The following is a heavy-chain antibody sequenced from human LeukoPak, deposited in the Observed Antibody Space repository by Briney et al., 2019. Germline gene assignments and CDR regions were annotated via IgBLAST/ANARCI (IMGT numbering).Heavy chain of an antibody. CDR2: ISGSGGTT. CDR1: GFTFSSYS. J-gene: IGHJ4*02. CDR3: GKENRVIVVVLAATLDY. D-gene: IGHD2-15*01. V-gene: IGHV3-23*01. Sequence: GGSLRLSCAASGFTFSSYSMNWVRQAPGKGLEWVSTISGSGGTTHYADSVKGRFTISRDNSKNTLYLQMNSLRAEDTAIYYCGKENRVIVVVLAATLDYWGQGTLVTVSS.